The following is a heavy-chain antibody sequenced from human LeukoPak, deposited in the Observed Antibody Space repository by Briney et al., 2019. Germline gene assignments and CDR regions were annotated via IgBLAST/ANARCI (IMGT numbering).Heavy chain of an antibody. Sequence: GGSLRLSCAASGFTFSSYAMSWVRQAPGKGLEWVSAISGSGGSTYYADSVKGRFTISRDNSKNTLHLQMNSLRAEDTAVYYCAKVTVYDFWSGPMDVWGQGTTVTVSS. CDR2: ISGSGGST. D-gene: IGHD3-3*01. J-gene: IGHJ6*02. V-gene: IGHV3-23*01. CDR3: AKVTVYDFWSGPMDV. CDR1: GFTFSSYA.